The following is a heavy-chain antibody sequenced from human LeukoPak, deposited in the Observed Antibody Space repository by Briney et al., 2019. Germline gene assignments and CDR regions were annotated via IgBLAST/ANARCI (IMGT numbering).Heavy chain of an antibody. Sequence: GGSLRLSCAASGLTFSGSAMHWVRQASGSGLEWVGRIRSKANSYATAYAASVKGRFTISRDDSKNTAYLQMNSLKTEDTAVYYCTRGSSLYYYYMDVWGKGTTVTVSS. V-gene: IGHV3-73*01. CDR1: GLTFSGSA. CDR2: IRSKANSYAT. J-gene: IGHJ6*03. CDR3: TRGSSLYYYYMDV. D-gene: IGHD6-6*01.